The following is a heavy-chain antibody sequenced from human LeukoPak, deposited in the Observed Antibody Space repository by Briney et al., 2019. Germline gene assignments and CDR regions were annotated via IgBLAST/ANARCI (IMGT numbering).Heavy chain of an antibody. CDR1: GGSISSYY. J-gene: IGHJ4*02. V-gene: IGHV4-59*01. CDR2: IYYSGST. D-gene: IGHD5-18*01. CDR3: ARVASTAMDMYYFDY. Sequence: PSETLSLTCTVSGGSISSYYWSWIRQPPGKGLEWIGYIYYSGSTNYNPSLKSRVTISVDTSKNQFSLKLSSVTAADTAVYYCARVASTAMDMYYFDYWGQGTLVTVSS.